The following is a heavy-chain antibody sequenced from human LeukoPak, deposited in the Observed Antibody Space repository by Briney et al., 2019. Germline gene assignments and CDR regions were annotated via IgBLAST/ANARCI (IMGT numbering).Heavy chain of an antibody. CDR2: ISSSSSYI. V-gene: IGHV3-21*01. J-gene: IGHJ5*02. D-gene: IGHD1-26*01. CDR1: GFTFSSYS. CDR3: ARVTSLGATGFDP. Sequence: GGSLRLSCAASGFTFSSYSMNWVRQAPGKGLEWVSSISSSSSYIYYADSVKGRFTISRDNAKNSLYLQMNSLRAEDTAVYYCARVTSLGATGFDPWGQGTLVTVSS.